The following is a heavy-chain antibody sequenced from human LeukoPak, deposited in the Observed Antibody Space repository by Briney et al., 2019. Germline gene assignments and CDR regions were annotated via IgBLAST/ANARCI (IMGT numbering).Heavy chain of an antibody. CDR2: IRYDGSNK. CDR3: AKDHQLRRGGAFDI. J-gene: IGHJ3*02. D-gene: IGHD3-10*01. Sequence: GGSLRLSCAASGFTFSFYAMNWVRQAPGKGLEWVAFIRYDGSNKYYADSVKGRFTISIDNSKNTLYLQMNSLRAEDTAVYYCAKDHQLRRGGAFDIWGQGTMVTVSS. CDR1: GFTFSFYA. V-gene: IGHV3-30*02.